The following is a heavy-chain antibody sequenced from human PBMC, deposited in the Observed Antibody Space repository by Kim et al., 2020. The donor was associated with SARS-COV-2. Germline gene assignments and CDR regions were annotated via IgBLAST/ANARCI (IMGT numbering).Heavy chain of an antibody. Sequence: GGSLRLSCAASGFTFSSYSMNWVRQAPGKGLEWVSYISSSSTIYYADSVKGRFTISRDNAKNSLYLQMNSLRDEDTAVYYCARAPSYVSIDYWGQGTLVTVSS. D-gene: IGHD3-16*01. CDR2: ISSSSTI. V-gene: IGHV3-48*02. CDR1: GFTFSSYS. CDR3: ARAPSYVSIDY. J-gene: IGHJ4*02.